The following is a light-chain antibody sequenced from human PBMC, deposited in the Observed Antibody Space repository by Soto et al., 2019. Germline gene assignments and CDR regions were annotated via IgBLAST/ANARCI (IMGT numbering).Light chain of an antibody. CDR1: QSSSGD. CDR2: DAF. Sequence: IVLTQSPATLSLSPGERATLSCSGSQSSSGDLAWYQQKPGEAPRLLIYDAFTRATGIPTRFSGSGSGTDFTLTISSLEPEDVAVYFCQQRFALRTFGQGTRLEIK. J-gene: IGKJ5*01. V-gene: IGKV3-11*01. CDR3: QQRFALRT.